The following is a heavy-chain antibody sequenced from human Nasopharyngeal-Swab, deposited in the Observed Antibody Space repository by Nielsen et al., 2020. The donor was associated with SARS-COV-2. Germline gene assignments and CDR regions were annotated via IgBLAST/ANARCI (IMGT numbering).Heavy chain of an antibody. D-gene: IGHD3-3*01. CDR2: ISGSGHRT. CDR3: AKDFRHNYDYWSGYFTN. CDR1: GFTFSSCA. J-gene: IGHJ4*02. Sequence: GESLKISCVASGFTFSSCAMTWVRQAPGKGLQWLSTISGSGHRTYYADSVKGRFTISRDNSQNTLYLQMNSLRAKDTAVYYCAKDFRHNYDYWSGYFTNWGQGTLVTVSS. V-gene: IGHV3-23*01.